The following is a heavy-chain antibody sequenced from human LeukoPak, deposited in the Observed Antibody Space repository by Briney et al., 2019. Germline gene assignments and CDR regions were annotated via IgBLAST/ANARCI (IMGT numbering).Heavy chain of an antibody. CDR2: ISGSGGST. D-gene: IGHD3-9*01. Sequence: PGGSLRLSCAASGFTFSSYAMSWVRQAPGKGLEWVSAISGSGGSTYYADSVKGRFTISRDNSKNTLYLQMNSLRAEDTAVYYCAKDFSLTGYYFAGDYWGQGTLVTVSS. V-gene: IGHV3-23*01. CDR3: AKDFSLTGYYFAGDY. J-gene: IGHJ4*02. CDR1: GFTFSSYA.